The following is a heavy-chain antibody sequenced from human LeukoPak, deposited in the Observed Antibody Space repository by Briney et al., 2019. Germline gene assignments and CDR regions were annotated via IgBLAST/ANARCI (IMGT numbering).Heavy chain of an antibody. Sequence: GGSLRLSCAASGFIFSNHWMNWVRQAPGKGLEWVSSISSSGSFIYYADSVKGRLTTSRDNAKNSLYLQMNSLRADDTAVYYCARVVTAAWDWFDPWGQGTLVTVSS. D-gene: IGHD2-2*01. CDR2: ISSSGSFI. CDR3: ARVVTAAWDWFDP. V-gene: IGHV3-21*01. J-gene: IGHJ5*02. CDR1: GFIFSNHW.